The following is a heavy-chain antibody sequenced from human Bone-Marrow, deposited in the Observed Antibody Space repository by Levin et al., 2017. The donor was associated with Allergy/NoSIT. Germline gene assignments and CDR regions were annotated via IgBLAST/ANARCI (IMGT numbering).Heavy chain of an antibody. V-gene: IGHV3-69-1*01. CDR2: IYSGGAT. CDR1: GFIVSDNY. CDR3: ARGIIGDVRVAHKEAFDI. Sequence: SCTASGFIVSDNYMNWVRQAPGKGPEWVSMIYSGGATYYVDSVKGRFTISRDNAKNSLTLQMNSLRAEDTAVYYCARGIIGDVRVAHKEAFDIWGQGTMVSVSS. J-gene: IGHJ3*02. D-gene: IGHD2-8*02.